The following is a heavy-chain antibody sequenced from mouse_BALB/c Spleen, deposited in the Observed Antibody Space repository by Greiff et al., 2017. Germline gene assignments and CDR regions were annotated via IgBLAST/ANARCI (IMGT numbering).Heavy chain of an antibody. CDR2: ISSGGSYT. Sequence: EVQVVESGGGLVKPGGSLKLSCAASGFTFSSYAMSWVRQSPEKRLEWVAEISSGGSYTYYPDTVTGRFTISRDNAKNTLYLEMSSLRSEDTAMYYCARGGLQLFAYWGQGTLVTVSA. V-gene: IGHV5-9-4*01. J-gene: IGHJ3*01. D-gene: IGHD4-1*02. CDR1: GFTFSSYA. CDR3: ARGGLQLFAY.